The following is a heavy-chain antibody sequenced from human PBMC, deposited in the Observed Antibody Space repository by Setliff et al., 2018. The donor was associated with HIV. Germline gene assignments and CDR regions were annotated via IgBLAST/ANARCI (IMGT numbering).Heavy chain of an antibody. CDR1: GGPISSGDYY. D-gene: IGHD6-19*01. Sequence: SETLSLTCTVSGGPISSGDYYWTWIRQHPEKGLDRIGYIYHSGTTYYNPSLRSRVTISIDTSKDQFSLDLTSVTAADTGVYYCARVEAYSRGRGGFDPWGQGTLVTVSS. V-gene: IGHV4-31*03. CDR3: ARVEAYSRGRGGFDP. J-gene: IGHJ5*02. CDR2: IYHSGTT.